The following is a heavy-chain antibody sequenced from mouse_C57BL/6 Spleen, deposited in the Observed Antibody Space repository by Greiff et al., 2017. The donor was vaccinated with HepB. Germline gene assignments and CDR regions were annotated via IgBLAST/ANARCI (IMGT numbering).Heavy chain of an antibody. CDR3: ASQGYDYDSFYFDY. V-gene: IGHV5-4*01. Sequence: EVQRVESGGGLVKPGGSLKLSCAASGFTFSSYAMSWVRQTPEKRLEWVATISDGGSYTYSPDNVKGRFTISRDNAKNNLYLQMSHLKSEDTAMYYCASQGYDYDSFYFDYWGQGTTLTVSS. CDR1: GFTFSSYA. J-gene: IGHJ2*01. D-gene: IGHD2-4*01. CDR2: ISDGGSYT.